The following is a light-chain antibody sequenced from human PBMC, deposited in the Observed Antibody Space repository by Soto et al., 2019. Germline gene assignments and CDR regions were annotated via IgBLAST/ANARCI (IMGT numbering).Light chain of an antibody. Sequence: QSVLTQPPSASGTPGQRVTISCSGSSSNIGSNIVNWYQQLPGTAPKLLIYTNNQRPSGVPDRFSGSKSGTSASLAISGLQSEDEADYYCAAWDDSLNGVVFGGGTKVIVL. CDR1: SSNIGSNI. J-gene: IGLJ2*01. CDR2: TNN. CDR3: AAWDDSLNGVV. V-gene: IGLV1-44*01.